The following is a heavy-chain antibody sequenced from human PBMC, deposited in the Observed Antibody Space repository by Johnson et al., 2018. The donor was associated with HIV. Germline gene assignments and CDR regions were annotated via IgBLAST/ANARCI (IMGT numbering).Heavy chain of an antibody. D-gene: IGHD6-19*01. CDR1: GFTVSSTY. V-gene: IGHV3-53*01. J-gene: IGHJ3*02. CDR2: IYSGGST. Sequence: VQLVESGGDLIQPGGSLRLSCAASGFTVSSTYMSWVRQAPGKGLEWVSVIYSGGSTYYADSVKGRFTISRDNSKNTLDLQMNSLRAEDTAVYYCVSSAQWSGWPPGAFDIWGQGTMVTVSS. CDR3: VSSAQWSGWPPGAFDI.